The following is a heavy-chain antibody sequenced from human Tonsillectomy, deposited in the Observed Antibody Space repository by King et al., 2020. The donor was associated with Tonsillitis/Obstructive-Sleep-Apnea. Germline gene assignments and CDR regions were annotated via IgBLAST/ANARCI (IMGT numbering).Heavy chain of an antibody. Sequence: VQLVESGAEVKKPGESLKISCRASGYSFTTYWIGWVRQKPGRGPEYMGIIYPGDSDTRYSPSFQGQVTMSADKSISTAYLHWSSLKASDTAMYFCARLFSGERYVRYFDSWGQGILVTVSS. CDR3: ARLFSGERYVRYFDS. J-gene: IGHJ4*01. V-gene: IGHV5-51*03. CDR1: GYSFTTYW. D-gene: IGHD4-17*01. CDR2: IYPGDSDT.